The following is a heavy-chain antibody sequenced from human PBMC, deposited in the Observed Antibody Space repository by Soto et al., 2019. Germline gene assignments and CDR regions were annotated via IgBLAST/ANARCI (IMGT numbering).Heavy chain of an antibody. V-gene: IGHV3-23*01. Sequence: GGPLRLCYAASGFTFSSFAMRWVRQAQGKGLEWVSAISGSGGSTYYADSVKGRFTISRDNSKHTLYLQMNSLRAEDTAVYYCAKVQTTASVVVLATELDFLGQGTLVTVSS. J-gene: IGHJ4*02. CDR1: GFTFSSFA. D-gene: IGHD2-21*01. CDR2: ISGSGGST. CDR3: AKVQTTASVVVLATELDF.